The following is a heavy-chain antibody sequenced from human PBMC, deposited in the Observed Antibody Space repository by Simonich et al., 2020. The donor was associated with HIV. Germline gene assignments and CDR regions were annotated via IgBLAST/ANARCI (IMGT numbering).Heavy chain of an antibody. D-gene: IGHD4-17*01. Sequence: QVQLQQWGAGLLKPSETLSLTCAVYGGSFSGYYWSWIRQPPGKGLEWIGEINHRGSTNDNPSLKSRVTISVDTSNNQFSLKLSSVTAADTAVYYCARRHPTTVTTPYFDYWGQGTLVTVSS. CDR2: INHRGST. V-gene: IGHV4-34*01. CDR3: ARRHPTTVTTPYFDY. J-gene: IGHJ4*02. CDR1: GGSFSGYY.